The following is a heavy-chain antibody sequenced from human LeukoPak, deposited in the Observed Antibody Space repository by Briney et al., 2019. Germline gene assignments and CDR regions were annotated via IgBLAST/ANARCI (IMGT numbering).Heavy chain of an antibody. Sequence: SETLSLTCTVSGGSITNSFWSWTRQPPGKGLEWIAYVHYSEKTNYNPSLKNRITISLDTSKNQFSLVLSSVTAADTAVYYCARDRRWEQLHAFDIWGQGTMVTVSS. CDR3: ARDRRWEQLHAFDI. CDR2: VHYSEKT. J-gene: IGHJ3*02. V-gene: IGHV4-59*01. D-gene: IGHD1-26*01. CDR1: GGSITNSF.